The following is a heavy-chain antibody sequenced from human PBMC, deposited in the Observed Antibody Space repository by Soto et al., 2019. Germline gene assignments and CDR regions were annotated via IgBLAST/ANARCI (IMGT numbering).Heavy chain of an antibody. CDR2: TCYASRGXX. CDR3: ARDRSPASTSCYDC. V-gene: IGHV6-1*01. CDR1: GDSVSNKTAA. D-gene: IGHD2-2*01. J-gene: IGHJ4*02. Sequence: SQTLSLTCAISGDSVSNKTAAWNWIRQSRSRGLGWLGRTCYASRGXXDCAWSVXXRVTISPDTSXDQVSXQLNSVTPDXTAVYSCARDRSPASTSCYDCWGKGAL.